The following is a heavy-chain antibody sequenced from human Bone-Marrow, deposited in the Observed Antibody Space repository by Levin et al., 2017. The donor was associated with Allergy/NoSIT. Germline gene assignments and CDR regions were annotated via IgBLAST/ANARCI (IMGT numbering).Heavy chain of an antibody. CDR1: GFTFSGIA. CDR3: AIVGATHAS. CDR2: VSYDGSST. Sequence: GGSLRLSCAASGFTFSGIAMHWVRQAAGKGLQWVAAVSYDGSSTYYTDSVKGRFTISRDNSKNTLSLHMSSLTVDDTAVYYCAIVGATHASWGQGTLVTVSS. J-gene: IGHJ5*02. D-gene: IGHD1-26*01. V-gene: IGHV3-30-3*01.